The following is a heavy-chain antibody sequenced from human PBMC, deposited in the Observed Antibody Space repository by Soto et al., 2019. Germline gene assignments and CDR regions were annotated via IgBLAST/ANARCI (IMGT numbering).Heavy chain of an antibody. D-gene: IGHD3-22*01. Sequence: HVHLQESGPGLVNPLETLSLTCTVSGTSVFGANWWGWVRQPPGKGLEWIGEIHSSGNTDYNPSLKSRVTISVDMSKTEFSLKLTAVNAADTAVYYYARTGPYSSGNNWGQGTLVAGSS. CDR1: GTSVFGANW. CDR2: IHSSGNT. CDR3: ARTGPYSSGNN. J-gene: IGHJ4*02. V-gene: IGHV4-4*02.